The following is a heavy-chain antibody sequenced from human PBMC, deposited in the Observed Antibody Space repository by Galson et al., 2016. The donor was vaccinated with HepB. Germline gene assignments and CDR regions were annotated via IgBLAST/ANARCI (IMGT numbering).Heavy chain of an antibody. CDR3: ARSSYCSGSSCYSYYYYYHMDV. CDR2: IWSDGSNK. Sequence: SLRLSCAASGFTFSIYGMHWVRQAPGKGLEWVAAIWSDGSNKYYADSVKGRFNISRDNSKNTLYLQMNSLRAEDTAVYYCARSSYCSGSSCYSYYYYYHMDVWGQGTTVTVSS. D-gene: IGHD2-15*01. V-gene: IGHV3-33*01. CDR1: GFTFSIYG. J-gene: IGHJ6*02.